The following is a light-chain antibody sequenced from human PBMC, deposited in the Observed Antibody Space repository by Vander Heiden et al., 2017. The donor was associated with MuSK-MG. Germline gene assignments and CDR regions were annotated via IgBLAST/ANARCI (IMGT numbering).Light chain of an antibody. V-gene: IGKV3-15*01. CDR1: QSVSSN. J-gene: IGKJ2*01. Sequence: EIVMTQSPATLSESPGERATLSCRASQSVSSNLAWYQQKPGQAPRLLIYGASTRATGIPARFSGSGSGTEFTLTISSLQSEDCAVYYCQQYNNWPYTFGQGTKLEIK. CDR3: QQYNNWPYT. CDR2: GAS.